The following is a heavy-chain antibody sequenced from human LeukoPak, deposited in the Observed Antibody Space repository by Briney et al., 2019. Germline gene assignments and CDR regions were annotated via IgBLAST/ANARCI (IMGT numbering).Heavy chain of an antibody. J-gene: IGHJ5*02. CDR1: GGSISSCSHY. V-gene: IGHV4-39*01. Sequence: PSETLSLTCTASGGSISSCSHYWGWVRQPPGRGLVWMGNIYYSVDTYYNPSLKSRVTIAVDTSNNQFSLKLSSVTAADTAVYYCARGIVGTLDWFDPWGQGTLVTVSS. CDR3: ARGIVGTLDWFDP. CDR2: IYYSVDT. D-gene: IGHD1-26*01.